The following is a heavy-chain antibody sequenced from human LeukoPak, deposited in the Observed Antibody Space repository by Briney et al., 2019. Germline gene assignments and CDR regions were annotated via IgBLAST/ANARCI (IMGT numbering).Heavy chain of an antibody. D-gene: IGHD5-18*01. V-gene: IGHV1-69*05. J-gene: IGHJ6*03. CDR1: GGTFSSYA. Sequence: SVKVSCKASGGTFSSYAIGWVRQAPGQGLEWMGGIIPIFGTANYAQKFQGRVTITTDESTSTAYMELSSLRSEDTAVYYCARATQLWGHYYYMDVWGKGTTVTVSS. CDR3: ARATQLWGHYYYMDV. CDR2: IIPIFGTA.